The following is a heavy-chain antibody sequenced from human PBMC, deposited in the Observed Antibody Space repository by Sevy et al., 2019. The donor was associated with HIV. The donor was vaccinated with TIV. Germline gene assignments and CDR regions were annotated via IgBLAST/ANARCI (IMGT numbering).Heavy chain of an antibody. CDR2: ISGSGGST. CDR3: AKVGQLGWGRWDYFDY. Sequence: GGSLRLSCAASGFTFSSYAMSWVRQAPGKGLEWVSAISGSGGSTYYADSVKGRFTISRDNSKNPLYLQMNSLRAEDTAVYYCAKVGQLGWGRWDYFDYWGQGTLVTVSS. V-gene: IGHV3-23*01. D-gene: IGHD3-10*01. CDR1: GFTFSSYA. J-gene: IGHJ4*02.